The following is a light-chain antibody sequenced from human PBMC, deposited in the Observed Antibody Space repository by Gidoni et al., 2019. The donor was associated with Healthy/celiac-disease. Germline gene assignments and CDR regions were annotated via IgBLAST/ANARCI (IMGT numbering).Light chain of an antibody. CDR1: QSVSSN. V-gene: IGKV3-15*01. CDR2: GES. CDR3: QQYNNWPPYT. Sequence: EIVMTQYPATLSVSPGERATLSCRASQSVSSNLAWYQQKPGQAPRLHIYGESTRATGIPARFRGSGSGTEFTLTISSLQSEDFAVYYCQQYNNWPPYTFGQGTKLEIK. J-gene: IGKJ2*01.